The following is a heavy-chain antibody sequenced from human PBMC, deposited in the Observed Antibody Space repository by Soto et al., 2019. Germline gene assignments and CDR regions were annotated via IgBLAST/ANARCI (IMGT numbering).Heavy chain of an antibody. CDR2: INPSGGST. CDR3: ARVGSGPKAKRCYYDSSSFLDGMDV. J-gene: IGHJ6*02. D-gene: IGHD3-22*01. CDR1: GYTFTSYY. V-gene: IGHV1-46*01. Sequence: ASVKVSCKASGYTFTSYYMHWVRQAPGQGLEWMGIINPSGGSTSYAQKFQGRVTMTRDTSTSTVYMELSSLRSEDTAVYYCARVGSGPKAKRCYYDSSSFLDGMDVWGQGTTVTVSS.